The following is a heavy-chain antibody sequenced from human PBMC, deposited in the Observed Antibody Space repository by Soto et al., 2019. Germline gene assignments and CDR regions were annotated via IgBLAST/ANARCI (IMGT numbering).Heavy chain of an antibody. CDR2: INDGNGNT. CDR3: ARMVPLYYFDY. CDR1: GYTFTSYA. J-gene: IGHJ4*02. Sequence: QVQLVQSGAQVKKPGASVKVSCKAPGYTFTSYAMHWVRQAPGQRLEWMGWINDGNGNTKYSQKFQGRVTITRDTSARTAYMQLSSLSSEDTAVYCCARMVPLYYFDYWGQGPLLTVSS. V-gene: IGHV1-3*01. D-gene: IGHD2-8*01.